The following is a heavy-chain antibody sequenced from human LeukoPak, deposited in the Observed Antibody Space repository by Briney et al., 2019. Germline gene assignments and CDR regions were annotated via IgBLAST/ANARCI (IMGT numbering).Heavy chain of an antibody. CDR2: IKQDGSEK. Sequence: GGSLRLSCAASEFTLSNYYMTWVRQAPGKGLEWVANIKQDGSEKFYVDSVKGRFTISRDNAKNSLFLQMNSLRAEDTAVYYCARHSPRGANYYYGMDVWGQGTTVTVSS. J-gene: IGHJ6*02. CDR1: EFTLSNYY. CDR3: ARHSPRGANYYYGMDV. D-gene: IGHD3-16*01. V-gene: IGHV3-7*05.